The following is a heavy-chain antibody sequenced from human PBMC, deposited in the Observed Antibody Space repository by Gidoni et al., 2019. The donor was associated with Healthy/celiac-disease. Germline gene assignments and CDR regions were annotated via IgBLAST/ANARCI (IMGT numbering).Heavy chain of an antibody. CDR3: ARGRWARALES. D-gene: IGHD3-3*02. Sequence: QVPLQQWGAGLLKPSETLSLTCAVYGGSFSGYYWSWIRKPPGKGLEWIGEINHSGSTNYNPSLKSRVTISVDTSKNQFSLKLSSVTAADTAVYYCARGRWARALESWGQGTLVTVSS. J-gene: IGHJ4*02. CDR2: INHSGST. V-gene: IGHV4-34*01. CDR1: GGSFSGYY.